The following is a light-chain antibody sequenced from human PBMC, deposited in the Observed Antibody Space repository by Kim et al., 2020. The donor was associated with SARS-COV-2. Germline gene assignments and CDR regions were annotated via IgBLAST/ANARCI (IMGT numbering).Light chain of an antibody. CDR1: ESIGTW. Sequence: DIQMTQSPSTLSASVGDRVTITCRASESIGTWLAWYQQKPGRAPRLLIYLASTLENGVPSRFSGTGSGTELSLSITSLQPDDFATYYCQHYSRFPYTFGQGTKLEI. J-gene: IGKJ2*01. CDR2: LAS. V-gene: IGKV1-5*03. CDR3: QHYSRFPYT.